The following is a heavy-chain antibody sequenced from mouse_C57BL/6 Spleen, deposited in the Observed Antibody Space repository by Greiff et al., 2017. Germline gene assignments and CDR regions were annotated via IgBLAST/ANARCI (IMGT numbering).Heavy chain of an antibody. CDR3: ARLNYGSPDY. CDR2: IDPSDSYT. CDR1: GYTFTSYW. D-gene: IGHD1-1*01. J-gene: IGHJ2*01. V-gene: IGHV1-69*01. Sequence: VQLQQPGAELVMPGASVKLSCKASGYTFTSYWMHWVKQRPGHGLEWIGEIDPSDSYTNYNQKFKGKSTLTVDKSSSTAYMQLSSLTSEDSAVYYCARLNYGSPDYWGQGTTLTVSS.